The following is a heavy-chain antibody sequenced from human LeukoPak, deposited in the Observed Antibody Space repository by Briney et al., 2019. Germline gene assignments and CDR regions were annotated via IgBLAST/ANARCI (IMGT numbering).Heavy chain of an antibody. CDR3: AKDKGYCSGGSCYSSAFDI. CDR2: ISWNSGSI. D-gene: IGHD2-15*01. Sequence: QPGRSLRLSCAASGFTFDDYAMHWVRQAPGKGLEWVSGISWNSGSIGYADSVKGRFTISRDNAKNSLYLQMNSLRAEDMALYYCAKDKGYCSGGSCYSSAFDIWGQGTMVTASS. J-gene: IGHJ3*02. CDR1: GFTFDDYA. V-gene: IGHV3-9*03.